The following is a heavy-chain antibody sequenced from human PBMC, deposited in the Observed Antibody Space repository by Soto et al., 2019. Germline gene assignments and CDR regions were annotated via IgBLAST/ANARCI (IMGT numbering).Heavy chain of an antibody. CDR1: GFGLNEND. D-gene: IGHD1-1*01. Sequence: GGCLRLSCKSCGFGLNENDIHWVLQRPGSGPEWISGIGTVGDSYYLDSVKGRFTIFRENATNSLHLQMSDLSAADTAVYYCTRATSCTTDRCHRIWNFNLWGRGALVTVSS. CDR2: IGTVGDS. V-gene: IGHV3-13*04. CDR3: TRATSCTTDRCHRIWNFNL. J-gene: IGHJ2*01.